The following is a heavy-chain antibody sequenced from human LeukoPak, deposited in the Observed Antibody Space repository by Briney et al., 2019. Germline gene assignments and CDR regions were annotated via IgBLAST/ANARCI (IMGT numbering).Heavy chain of an antibody. CDR3: ARVPIASSSGDYRYGMDV. J-gene: IGHJ6*02. CDR2: IYSGGST. V-gene: IGHV3-53*01. D-gene: IGHD6-6*01. CDR1: GFTVSSNY. Sequence: GGTLRLSCAASGFTVSSNYMSWVRQAPGKGLEWVSIIYSGGSTYYADSVKGRFTISRDDSKNTLYLQMNSLRAEDTAVYYCARVPIASSSGDYRYGMDVWGQGTTVTVSS.